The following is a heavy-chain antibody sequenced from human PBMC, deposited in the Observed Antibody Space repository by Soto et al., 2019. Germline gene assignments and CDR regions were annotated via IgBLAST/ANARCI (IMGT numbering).Heavy chain of an antibody. Sequence: QVQLVQSGAEVKKPGASVTVSCKTSGYTFSNYGINWVRQAPGQGLEWMGWISGYNGNTNYAQTVQGRVTMTTDTSTGTVYMELRSLKSDDTAIYYCSRFIIVGGWFDPNYYRGMDVWGQGTTVTVSS. CDR2: ISGYNGNT. CDR3: SRFIIVGGWFDPNYYRGMDV. CDR1: GYTFSNYG. V-gene: IGHV1-18*01. J-gene: IGHJ6*02. D-gene: IGHD6-19*01.